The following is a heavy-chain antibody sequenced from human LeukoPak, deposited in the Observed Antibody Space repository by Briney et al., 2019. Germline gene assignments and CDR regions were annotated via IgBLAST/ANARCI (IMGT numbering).Heavy chain of an antibody. CDR1: GGSISSGDYY. CDR3: ARDTGPMGSSWRAFDI. D-gene: IGHD6-13*01. J-gene: IGHJ3*02. CDR2: IYYSGST. Sequence: PSETLSLTCTVSGGSISSGDYYWSWIRQPPGKGLEWLGYIYYSGSTYYNPSLKSRVTISVDTSKNQFSLKLSSVTAADTAVYYCARDTGPMGSSWRAFDIWGQGTMVTVSS. V-gene: IGHV4-30-4*01.